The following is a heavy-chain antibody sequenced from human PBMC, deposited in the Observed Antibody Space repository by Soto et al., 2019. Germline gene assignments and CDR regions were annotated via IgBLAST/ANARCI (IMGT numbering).Heavy chain of an antibody. J-gene: IGHJ3*02. Sequence: GGSLRLSCAASGFTFSSYAMHWVRQAPGKGLEWVAVISYDGSNKYYADSVKGRFTISRDNSKNTLYLQMNSLRAEDTAVYYCARLEFLEWVNDAFDIWGQGTMVTVSS. CDR2: ISYDGSNK. CDR1: GFTFSSYA. CDR3: ARLEFLEWVNDAFDI. V-gene: IGHV3-30-3*01. D-gene: IGHD3-3*02.